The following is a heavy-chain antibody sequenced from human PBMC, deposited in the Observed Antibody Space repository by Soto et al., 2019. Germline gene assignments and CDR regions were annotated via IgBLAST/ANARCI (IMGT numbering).Heavy chain of an antibody. V-gene: IGHV4-59*01. Sequence: SETLSLTCTVSGGSIRGFYWSWIRQPPGKGLEWIGYVYYSGNTNYNPSLKSRVTTSVDTSKNQFSLKLTSVTAAETAVYYCARDGGYSGWFDSWGQGTLVTVSS. J-gene: IGHJ5*01. CDR3: ARDGGYSGWFDS. CDR2: VYYSGNT. D-gene: IGHD1-26*01. CDR1: GGSIRGFY.